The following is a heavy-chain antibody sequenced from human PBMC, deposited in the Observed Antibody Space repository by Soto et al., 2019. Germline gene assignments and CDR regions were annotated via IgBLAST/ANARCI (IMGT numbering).Heavy chain of an antibody. CDR3: ASPPIWGSYRRRYYFDY. V-gene: IGHV4-39*01. Sequence: SETLSLTCTVSGGSISSSSYYWGWIRQPPGKGLEWIGSIYYSGSTYYNPSLKSRVTISVDTSKNQFSLKLSSVTAADTAVYYCASPPIWGSYRRRYYFDYWGQGTLVTVSS. D-gene: IGHD3-16*02. J-gene: IGHJ4*02. CDR1: GGSISSSSYY. CDR2: IYYSGST.